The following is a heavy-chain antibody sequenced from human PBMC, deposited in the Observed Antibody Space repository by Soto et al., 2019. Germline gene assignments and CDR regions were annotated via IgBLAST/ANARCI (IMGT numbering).Heavy chain of an antibody. Sequence: ASVKVSCKASGYTFTSYDINWVRQATGQGLEWMGWMNPNSGNTGYAQKFQGRVTISRDNAKNSLYLQMNSLRAEDTALYYCAKRMGGTANGMDVWGQGTTVTVSS. J-gene: IGHJ6*02. D-gene: IGHD2-15*01. CDR3: AKRMGGTANGMDV. CDR2: MNPNSGNT. V-gene: IGHV1-8*01. CDR1: GYTFTSYD.